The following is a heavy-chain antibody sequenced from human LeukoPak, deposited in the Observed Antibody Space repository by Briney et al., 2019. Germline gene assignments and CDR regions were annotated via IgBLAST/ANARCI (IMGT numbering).Heavy chain of an antibody. CDR3: ARGGSGWASYYFDY. Sequence: GGSLRLSCAASGFTVSSNYMSWVRQAPGKGLEWVSVIYSGGGTYYADSVKGRFIISRDNSKNTLYLQMNSLRAEDTAVYYCARGGSGWASYYFDYWGQGTLVTVSS. J-gene: IGHJ4*02. D-gene: IGHD6-19*01. CDR2: IYSGGGT. V-gene: IGHV3-53*01. CDR1: GFTVSSNY.